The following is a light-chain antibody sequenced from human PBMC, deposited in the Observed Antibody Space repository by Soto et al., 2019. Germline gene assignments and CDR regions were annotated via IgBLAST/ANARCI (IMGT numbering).Light chain of an antibody. CDR2: GAS. V-gene: IGKV3-15*01. J-gene: IGKJ2*01. CDR1: QSVSNN. CDR3: QQYNNWPPYP. Sequence: DTVMTQSPATLSVSPGERATLSCRASQSVSNNLAWYQQKPGQAPRLLIYGASTRATGFPARFSGSGSGTEFTLTISSLQSEDFAVYYCQQYNNWPPYPFGQGTKLEIK.